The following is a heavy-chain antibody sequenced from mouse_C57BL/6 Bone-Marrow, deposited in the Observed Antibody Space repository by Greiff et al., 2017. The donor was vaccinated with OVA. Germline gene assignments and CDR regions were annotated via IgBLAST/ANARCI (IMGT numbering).Heavy chain of an antibody. CDR1: GYTFTSYG. J-gene: IGHJ4*01. Sequence: VQLQQSGAELARPGASVKLSCKASGYTFTSYGISWVKQRTGQGLEWIGEIYPRSGNTYYNEKFKGKATLTADKSSSTAYMELRRLTSEDSAVYFCARTTVVANYYAMDYWGQGTSVTVSS. CDR3: ARTTVVANYYAMDY. V-gene: IGHV1-81*01. D-gene: IGHD1-1*01. CDR2: IYPRSGNT.